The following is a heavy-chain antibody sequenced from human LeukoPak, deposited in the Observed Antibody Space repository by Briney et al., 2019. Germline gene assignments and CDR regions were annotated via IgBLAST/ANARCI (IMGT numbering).Heavy chain of an antibody. CDR1: GFTFSTYN. Sequence: TGGSLRLSCAASGFTFSTYNMIWVRQAPGKGLEWVSSINRNGVFMLYADSVKGRFTISRDNAKNSLYVQMNSLRVEDTAVYYCATLDYYDKSPRILDYWGQGTLVTVSS. CDR3: ATLDYYDKSPRILDY. D-gene: IGHD3-22*01. J-gene: IGHJ4*02. CDR2: INRNGVFM. V-gene: IGHV3-21*06.